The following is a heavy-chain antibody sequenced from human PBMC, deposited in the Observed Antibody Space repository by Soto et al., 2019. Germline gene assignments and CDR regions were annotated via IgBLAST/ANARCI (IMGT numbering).Heavy chain of an antibody. CDR1: GGSISSSSYY. CDR3: ARLEPLSADSSPGFDY. D-gene: IGHD6-13*01. Sequence: QLQLQESGPGLVKPSETLSLTCTVSGGSISSSSYYWGWIRQPPGKGLEWIGSIYYSGSTYYNPSLKSRVTISVDTSKNQFSLKLSSVTAADTAVYYCARLEPLSADSSPGFDYWGQGTLVTVSS. V-gene: IGHV4-39*01. CDR2: IYYSGST. J-gene: IGHJ4*02.